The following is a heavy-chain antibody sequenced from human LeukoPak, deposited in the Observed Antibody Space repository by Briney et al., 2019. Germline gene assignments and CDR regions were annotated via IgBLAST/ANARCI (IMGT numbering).Heavy chain of an antibody. V-gene: IGHV4-34*01. CDR3: ARGRDGYNYYYYYYMDV. CDR2: INHSGST. Sequence: SETLSLTCAVYGGSFSGYYWSWIRQPPGKGLEWIGEINHSGSTNYNPSLKSRVTISADTSKNQFSLKLSSVTAADTAVYYCARGRDGYNYYYYYYMDVWGKGTTVTVSS. D-gene: IGHD5-24*01. CDR1: GGSFSGYY. J-gene: IGHJ6*03.